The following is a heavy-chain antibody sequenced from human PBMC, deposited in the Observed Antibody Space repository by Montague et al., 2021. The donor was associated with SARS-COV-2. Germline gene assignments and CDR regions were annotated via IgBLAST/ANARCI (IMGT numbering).Heavy chain of an antibody. V-gene: IGHV3-30-3*01. J-gene: IGHJ4*02. CDR2: ISYDGSNK. CDR3: LGELSLSLDY. D-gene: IGHD3-16*02. CDR1: GFTFSSYA. Sequence: SLRLSCAASGFTFSSYAMHWVRQAPGKGLEWVAVISYDGSNKYYADSVKGRFTISRDNSKNTLYLQMISLRAEDTAVYYCLGELSLSLDYWGQGTLVTVSS.